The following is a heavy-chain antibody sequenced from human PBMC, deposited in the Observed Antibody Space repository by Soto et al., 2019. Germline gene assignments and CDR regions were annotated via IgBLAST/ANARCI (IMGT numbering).Heavy chain of an antibody. D-gene: IGHD1-1*01. J-gene: IGHJ3*02. CDR3: AKGYLLLERLNAFDI. V-gene: IGHV3-23*01. CDR2: ISGGGGST. CDR1: GFTFSTYG. Sequence: GGSLRLSWAASGFTFSTYGMSWVRQAPGKGLEWVSGISGGGGSTYYADSVKGRLTTSRDNSKKMVYLQTNSLRAEDTAVYFCAKGYLLLERLNAFDIWGQGTMVTVSS.